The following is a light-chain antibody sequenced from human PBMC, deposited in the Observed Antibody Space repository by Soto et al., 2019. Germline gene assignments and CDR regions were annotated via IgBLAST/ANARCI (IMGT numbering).Light chain of an antibody. CDR3: QQYGDSLLT. J-gene: IGKJ4*01. V-gene: IGKV3-20*01. CDR2: HAS. Sequence: ENVLTQSQGTLSLSPGERATLSCRASQSISSSYLAWYQQKPGQTPRLLIYHASNRATGIPDRFSGSGSGTDFPLTISRLEPEDFAVYYCQQYGDSLLTFGGGTKVEIK. CDR1: QSISSSY.